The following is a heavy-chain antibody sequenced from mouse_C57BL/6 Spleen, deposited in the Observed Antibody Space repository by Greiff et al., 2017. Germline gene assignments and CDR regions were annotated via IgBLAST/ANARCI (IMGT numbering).Heavy chain of an antibody. V-gene: IGHV1-82*01. Sequence: QVQLQQSGPELVKPGASVKISCKASGYAFSSSWMNWVKQRPGKGLEWIGRIYPGDGDTNYNGKFKGKATLTADKSSSTAYMQLSSLTSEDSAVYVCAREDDGYRGYFDYWGQGTTLTVSS. J-gene: IGHJ2*01. CDR3: AREDDGYRGYFDY. D-gene: IGHD2-3*01. CDR1: GYAFSSSW. CDR2: IYPGDGDT.